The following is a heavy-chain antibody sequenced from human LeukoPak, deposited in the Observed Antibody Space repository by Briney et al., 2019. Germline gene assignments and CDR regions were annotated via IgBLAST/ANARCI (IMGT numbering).Heavy chain of an antibody. CDR2: IIPIFGTA. D-gene: IGHD1-26*01. CDR3: ARDAVPDSGSYPGGY. J-gene: IGHJ4*02. CDR1: GGTFSSYA. V-gene: IGHV1-69*05. Sequence: GSSVKVSCKASGGTFSSYAISWVRQAPGQGLEWMGGIIPIFGTANYAQKFQGRVTITTDESTSTAYMELSSLRSEDTAVYYCARDAVPDSGSYPGGYWGQGTLVTVSS.